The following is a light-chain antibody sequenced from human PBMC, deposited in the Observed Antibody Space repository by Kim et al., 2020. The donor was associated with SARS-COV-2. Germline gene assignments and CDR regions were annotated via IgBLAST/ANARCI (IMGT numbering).Light chain of an antibody. CDR3: NCRGSSGFHWE. Sequence: LGPTVRITCQGDSIRKYYASWYQQKPGQAPILVIYHKNNRPSGIPDRFSGSNSGNTASLTITGAQAEDEADYYCNCRGSSGFHWEFGGGTKLTVL. CDR1: SIRKYY. V-gene: IGLV3-19*01. J-gene: IGLJ3*02. CDR2: HKN.